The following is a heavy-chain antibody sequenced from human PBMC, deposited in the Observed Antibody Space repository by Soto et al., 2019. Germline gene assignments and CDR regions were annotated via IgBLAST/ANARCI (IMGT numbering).Heavy chain of an antibody. J-gene: IGHJ6*02. V-gene: IGHV3-21*01. Sequence: GGSLRLSCAASGFTFSSYSMNWVRQAPGKGLEWVSSISCSSSYIYYADSVKGRFTISRDNAKNSLYLQMNSLRAEDTAVYYCARKAILNYYYYGMDVWGQGTTVTVSS. CDR1: GFTFSSYS. CDR3: ARKAILNYYYYGMDV. D-gene: IGHD3-3*01. CDR2: ISCSSSYI.